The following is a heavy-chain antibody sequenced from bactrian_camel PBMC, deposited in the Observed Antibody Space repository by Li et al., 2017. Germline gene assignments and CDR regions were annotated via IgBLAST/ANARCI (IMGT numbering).Heavy chain of an antibody. V-gene: IGHV3S54*01. CDR2: IRPNGDEQ. J-gene: IGHJ4*01. CDR1: GDVYSLLC. D-gene: IGHD7*01. Sequence: VQLVESGGGSVQAGGSLTLSCEASGDVYSLLCMGWFRTAPEKKREGVAVIRPNGDEQYHADSVKGRSTTSRDNAKKMLYLHMTSLKTEDTAMYYCALGDRGTGIRGQGTQVTVS.